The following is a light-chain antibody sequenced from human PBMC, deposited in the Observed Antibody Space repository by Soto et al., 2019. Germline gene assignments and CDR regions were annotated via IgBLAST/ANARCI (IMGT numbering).Light chain of an antibody. J-gene: IGKJ5*01. CDR3: QHYNSYPIP. CDR2: KAS. V-gene: IGKV1-5*03. CDR1: QTISSW. Sequence: DIQMTQSPCTRSGYVGGRVTITCRASQTISSWLAWYQQKPGKAPKLLIYKASTLKSGVPSRFSVSGSGTEFTLTISSLQPDETATYNGQHYNSYPIPFGQGTRLEIK.